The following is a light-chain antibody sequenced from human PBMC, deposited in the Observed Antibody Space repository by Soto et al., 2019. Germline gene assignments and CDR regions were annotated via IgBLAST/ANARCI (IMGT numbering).Light chain of an antibody. J-gene: IGKJ1*01. CDR2: DVS. Sequence: SQITQSLSTLSAFVGEKVTITCRASQSVSNWLAWYQHKPGKAPKLLIYDVSSLESGVPSRFSGSGSGTEFILTISSLQPDDFATYYCQQYDSYSWTFGQGTKVDIK. CDR1: QSVSNW. V-gene: IGKV1-5*01. CDR3: QQYDSYSWT.